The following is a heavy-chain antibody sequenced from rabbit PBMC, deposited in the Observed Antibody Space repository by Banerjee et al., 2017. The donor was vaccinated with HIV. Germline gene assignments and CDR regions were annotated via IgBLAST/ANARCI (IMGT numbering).Heavy chain of an antibody. J-gene: IGHJ3*01. CDR2: VYTGSGANT. CDR3: ARSYNYGTARLDL. CDR1: GFSFSSSYY. Sequence: QSLEESGGDLVKPGASLTLPCTASGFSFSSSYYMCWVRQAPGKGLEWIACVYTGSGANTYYASWAKGRFTITKTSSTTVTLQMTSLTAADTATYFCARSYNYGTARLDLWGPGTLVTVS. V-gene: IGHV1S40*01. D-gene: IGHD6-1*01.